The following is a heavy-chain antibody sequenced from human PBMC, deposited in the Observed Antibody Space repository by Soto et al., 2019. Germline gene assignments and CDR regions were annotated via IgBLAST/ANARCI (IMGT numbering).Heavy chain of an antibody. CDR1: GGSFSGYY. V-gene: IGHV4-34*01. J-gene: IGHJ1*01. CDR2: INYSEST. D-gene: IGHD3-22*01. Sequence: SETLSLTCAVYGGSFSGYYWSWIRQPPGKGLEWIGEINYSESTNYNPSLKSRVTISVDTSKNQFSLKLSSVTAADTAVYYCAPAYYYDSSGYYDHWYFQHWGQGTLVTVSS. CDR3: APAYYYDSSGYYDHWYFQH.